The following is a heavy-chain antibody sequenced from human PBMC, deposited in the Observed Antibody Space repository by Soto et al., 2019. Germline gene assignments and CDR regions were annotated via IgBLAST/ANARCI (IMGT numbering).Heavy chain of an antibody. D-gene: IGHD3-10*01. J-gene: IGHJ6*02. V-gene: IGHV4-30-4*01. CDR2: IYYSGST. CDR3: AREGVPAYYYYGMDV. Sequence: PSETLSLTCTVSGGSISSGDYYWSWIRQPPGKGLEWIGYIYYSGSTYYNPSLKSRVTISVDTSKNQFSLKLSSVTAADTAVYYCAREGVPAYYYYGMDVWGQGTTVTV. CDR1: GGSISSGDYY.